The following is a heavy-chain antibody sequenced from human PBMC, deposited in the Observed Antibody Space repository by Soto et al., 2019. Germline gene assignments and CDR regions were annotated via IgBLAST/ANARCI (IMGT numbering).Heavy chain of an antibody. CDR3: ARVLSGSHAFDL. V-gene: IGHV4-59*01. CDR1: GGSISGYY. J-gene: IGHJ3*01. Sequence: QVQLKESGPGLVKPSETLSLTCTVSGGSISGYYWTWVRQPPGKGLEWIGYIYYSGNTNPNPSLKSRVTLSVDTSKNQFSLILSSVTAADTAVYHCARVLSGSHAFDLWGQGTMVTVSS. CDR2: IYYSGNT. D-gene: IGHD1-26*01.